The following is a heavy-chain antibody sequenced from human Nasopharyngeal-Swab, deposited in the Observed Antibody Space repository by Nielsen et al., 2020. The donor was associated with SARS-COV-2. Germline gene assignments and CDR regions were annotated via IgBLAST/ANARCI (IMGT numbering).Heavy chain of an antibody. CDR1: GFPFSTYT. J-gene: IGHJ1*01. CDR3: ARTAAFCGGNCYSEYFQH. V-gene: IGHV3-21*01. Sequence: GGSLRLSCAASGFPFSTYTMNWARQAPGKGLEWVSSISGSSTYIWYADSVKGRFTISRDNAKNSLFLQMNNLRADDTAIYYCARTAAFCGGNCYSEYFQHWGQGTLVTVSP. D-gene: IGHD2-21*02. CDR2: ISGSSTYI.